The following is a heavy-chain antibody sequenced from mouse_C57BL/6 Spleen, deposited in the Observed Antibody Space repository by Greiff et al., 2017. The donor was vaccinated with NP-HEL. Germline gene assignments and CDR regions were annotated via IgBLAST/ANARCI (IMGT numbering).Heavy chain of an antibody. CDR1: GYTFTSYW. J-gene: IGHJ2*01. CDR2: IHPNSGST. V-gene: IGHV1-64*01. Sequence: QVQLKQPGAELVKPGASVKLSCKASGYTFTSYWMHWVKQRPGQGLEWIGMIHPNSGSTNYNEKSKSKATLTVDKSSSTAYMQLSSLTSEDSAVYYCAREGFGGYFDYWGQGTTLTVSS. CDR3: AREGFGGYFDY.